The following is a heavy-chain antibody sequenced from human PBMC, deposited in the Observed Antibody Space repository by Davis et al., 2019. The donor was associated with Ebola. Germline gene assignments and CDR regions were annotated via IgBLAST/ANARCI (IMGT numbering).Heavy chain of an antibody. CDR3: VPGTWI. V-gene: IGHV3-48*03. D-gene: IGHD5-18*01. CDR2: ISDSGSTT. CDR1: GISVSITH. J-gene: IGHJ4*02. Sequence: GGSLRLSCAASGISVSITHMNWVRQAPGKGLEWISYISDSGSTTYYTDSVKGRFTISRDNAKNSLYLQMNTLRVEDTAIYYCVPGTWIRGQGTLVTVSS.